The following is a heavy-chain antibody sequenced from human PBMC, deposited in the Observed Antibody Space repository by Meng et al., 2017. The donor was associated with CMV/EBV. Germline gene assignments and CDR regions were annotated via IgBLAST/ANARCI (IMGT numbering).Heavy chain of an antibody. D-gene: IGHD1-26*01. Sequence: QVQVPQLGAGRLKPSETLSLTCAVYGGSFSGYYWSWIRQPPGKGLEWIGEINHSGSTNYNPSLKSRVTISVDTSKNQFSLKLSSVTAADTAVYYCARGGGGEWELLHYFDYWGQGTLVTVSS. CDR3: ARGGGGEWELLHYFDY. V-gene: IGHV4-34*01. J-gene: IGHJ4*02. CDR1: GGSFSGYY. CDR2: INHSGST.